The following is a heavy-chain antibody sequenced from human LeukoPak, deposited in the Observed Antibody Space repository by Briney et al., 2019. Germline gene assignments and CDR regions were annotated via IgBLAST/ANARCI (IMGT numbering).Heavy chain of an antibody. J-gene: IGHJ6*02. Sequence: PGRSLRLSCAASGFTFSSYAMHWVRQAPGKGLEGVAVISYDGSNKYYADSVKGRFTISRDNSKNTLYLQMNSLRAEDTVVYYCARDMADIVVVVALAPNYYYYGMDVWGQGTTVTVSS. V-gene: IGHV3-30-3*01. CDR1: GFTFSSYA. CDR3: ARDMADIVVVVALAPNYYYYGMDV. D-gene: IGHD2-15*01. CDR2: ISYDGSNK.